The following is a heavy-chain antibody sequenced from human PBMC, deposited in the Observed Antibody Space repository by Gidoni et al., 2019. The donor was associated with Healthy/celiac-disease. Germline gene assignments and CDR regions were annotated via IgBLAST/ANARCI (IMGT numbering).Heavy chain of an antibody. J-gene: IGHJ4*02. CDR2: IIPIFGTA. V-gene: IGHV1-69*01. Sequence: IIPIFGTANYAQKFQGRVTITADESTSTAYMELSSLRSEDTAVYYCARSTPPTRDYGGNSPEDYWGQGTLVTVSS. CDR3: ARSTPPTRDYGGNSPEDY. D-gene: IGHD4-17*01.